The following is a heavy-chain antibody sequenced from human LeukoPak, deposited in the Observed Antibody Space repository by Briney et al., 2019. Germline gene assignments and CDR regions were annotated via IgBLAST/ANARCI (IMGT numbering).Heavy chain of an antibody. CDR1: GYTFTGYY. J-gene: IGHJ4*02. CDR2: INPSGGST. D-gene: IGHD3-10*01. V-gene: IGHV1-46*01. Sequence: ASVKVSCKASGYTFTGYYMHWVRQAPGQGLEWMGWINPSGGSTSYAQKFQGRVTMTRDTSTSTVYMELSSLRSEDTAVYYCARDGSGVEEMGYWGQGTLVTVSS. CDR3: ARDGSGVEEMGY.